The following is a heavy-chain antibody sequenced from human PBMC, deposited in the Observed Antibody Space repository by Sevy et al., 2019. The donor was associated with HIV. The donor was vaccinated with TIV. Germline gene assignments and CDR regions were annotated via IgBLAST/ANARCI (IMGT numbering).Heavy chain of an antibody. CDR1: GGSISSSSYY. V-gene: IGHV4-39*01. CDR3: ARHARDFGVVISFTKYYYYMDV. CDR2: IYYSGST. D-gene: IGHD3-3*01. J-gene: IGHJ6*03. Sequence: HSETLSLTCTVSGGSISSSSYYWGWIRQPPGKGLEWIGSIYYSGSTYYNPSLKSRVTISVDTSKDQFSLKLGSVTAADTAVYYCARHARDFGVVISFTKYYYYMDVWGKGTTVTVSS.